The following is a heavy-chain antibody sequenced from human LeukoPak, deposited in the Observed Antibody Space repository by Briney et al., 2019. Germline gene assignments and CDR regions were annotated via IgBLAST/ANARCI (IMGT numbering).Heavy chain of an antibody. Sequence: SETLSLTCAVSGGSISSGGYSWSWIRQPPGKGLEWIGYIYHSGSTYYNPSLKSRVTISVDRSKNQFSLKLSSVTAADTAVYYRARGSLDYGDYPDFDYWGQGTLVTVSS. J-gene: IGHJ4*02. D-gene: IGHD4-17*01. CDR2: IYHSGST. CDR3: ARGSLDYGDYPDFDY. V-gene: IGHV4-30-2*01. CDR1: GGSISSGGYS.